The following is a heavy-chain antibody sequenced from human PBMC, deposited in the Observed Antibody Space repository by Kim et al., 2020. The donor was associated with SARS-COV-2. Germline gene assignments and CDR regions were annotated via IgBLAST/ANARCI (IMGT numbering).Heavy chain of an antibody. J-gene: IGHJ6*01. CDR3: AQYLVSSCWPKLGYYYYG. Sequence: GGSLRLSCAASGFTFDDYAMHWVRQAPGKGLEWVSGISWNSGSIGYADSVKGRFTISRANAKNSLYLQMNSLRAEDTALYYCAQYLVSSCWPKLGYYYYG. CDR2: ISWNSGSI. D-gene: IGHD6-13*01. CDR1: GFTFDDYA. V-gene: IGHV3-9*01.